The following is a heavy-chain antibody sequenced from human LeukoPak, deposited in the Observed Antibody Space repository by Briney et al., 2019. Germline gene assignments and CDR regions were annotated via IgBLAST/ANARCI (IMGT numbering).Heavy chain of an antibody. CDR3: ARHPFGSTSDLWFDP. CDR1: GGSISSGGYS. CDR2: IYHSGST. J-gene: IGHJ5*02. V-gene: IGHV4-30-2*01. Sequence: PSQTLSLTCAVSGGSISSGGYSWSWIRQPPGKGLEWIGYIYHSGSTYYNPSLKSRVTISVDTSKNQFSLKLSSVTAADTAVYYCARHPFGSTSDLWFDPWGQGTLVTVSS. D-gene: IGHD2-2*01.